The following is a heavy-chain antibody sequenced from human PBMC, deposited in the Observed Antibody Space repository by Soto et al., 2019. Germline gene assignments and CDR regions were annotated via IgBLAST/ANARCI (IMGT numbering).Heavy chain of an antibody. Sequence: GGSLRLSCAASGFTFSNYAMTWVRQAPGKGLEWVSALSGSGVSTDYADSVTGRFTISRDNSKNTVYLQMNSLRAEDTAVYYCAKIESRFYYDSSGYYPFDYWGQGTLVTVSS. D-gene: IGHD3-22*01. CDR1: GFTFSNYA. CDR2: LSGSGVST. V-gene: IGHV3-23*01. CDR3: AKIESRFYYDSSGYYPFDY. J-gene: IGHJ4*02.